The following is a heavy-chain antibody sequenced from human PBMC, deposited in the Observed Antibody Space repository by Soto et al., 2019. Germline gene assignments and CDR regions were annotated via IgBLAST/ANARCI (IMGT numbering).Heavy chain of an antibody. Sequence: SGPTLVNPTQTLTLTCTFSGFSLNTSGVGVGWIRQPPGKALEWLALIYWDDDKRYSPSLKSRLTITKDTSKNQVVLTMTNMDPVDTATYYCALDPTSIAAVISGGAFDIWGQGTMVTVSS. CDR3: ALDPTSIAAVISGGAFDI. CDR1: GFSLNTSGVG. D-gene: IGHD6-13*01. CDR2: IYWDDDK. J-gene: IGHJ3*02. V-gene: IGHV2-5*02.